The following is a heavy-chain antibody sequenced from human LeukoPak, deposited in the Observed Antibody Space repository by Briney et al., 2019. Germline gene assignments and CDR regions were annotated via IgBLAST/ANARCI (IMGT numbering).Heavy chain of an antibody. V-gene: IGHV3-15*01. D-gene: IGHD6-13*01. CDR1: GITFSNAR. J-gene: IGHJ4*02. CDR2: IKSKTDGGTT. Sequence: GGSLRLSCAASGITFSNARMSWVRQAPGKGLEWVGRIKSKTDGGTTDYAAPVKGRFTISRDDSKNTLYLQMNSLKTEDTAVYYCTTEAGSSWYGPQGYWGQGTLVTVSS. CDR3: TTEAGSSWYGPQGY.